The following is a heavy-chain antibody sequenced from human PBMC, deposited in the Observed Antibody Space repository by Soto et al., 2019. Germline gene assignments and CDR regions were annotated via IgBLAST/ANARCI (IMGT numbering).Heavy chain of an antibody. D-gene: IGHD6-19*01. CDR3: ARVNLAVAGTHYYFDY. Sequence: PSETLSLTCTVSGGSISSYYWSWIRQPPGKGLEWIGYIYYSGSTNYNPSLKSRVTISVDTSKNQFSLKLSSVTAADTAVYYCARVNLAVAGTHYYFDYWGQATLVTVSS. CDR1: GGSISSYY. CDR2: IYYSGST. J-gene: IGHJ4*02. V-gene: IGHV4-59*01.